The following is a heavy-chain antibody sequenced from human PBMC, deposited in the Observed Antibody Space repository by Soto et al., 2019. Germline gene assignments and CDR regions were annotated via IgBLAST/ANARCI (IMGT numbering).Heavy chain of an antibody. CDR2: IDPSDSYT. D-gene: IGHD6-6*01. Sequence: PGESLKISCKGSGYSFTSYWISWVRQMPGKGLEWMGRIDPSDSYTNYSPSFQGHVTISADKSISTAYLQWSSLKASDTAMYYCVLLSIAARRTSNYYYYYGMDVWGQGTTVTVSS. CDR1: GYSFTSYW. V-gene: IGHV5-10-1*01. CDR3: VLLSIAARRTSNYYYYYGMDV. J-gene: IGHJ6*02.